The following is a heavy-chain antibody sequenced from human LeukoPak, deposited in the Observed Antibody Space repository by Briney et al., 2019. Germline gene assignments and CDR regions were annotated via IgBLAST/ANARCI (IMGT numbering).Heavy chain of an antibody. CDR1: GGSISSGGYY. D-gene: IGHD3-22*01. Sequence: PSQTLSLTCTVSGGSISSGGYYWSWIRQPPGKGLEWIGYIYYSGSTNYNPSLESRVTISVDTSKNQFSLKLSSVTAADTAVYYCARGAPTYYYDSSGYLNDYWGQGTLVTVSS. V-gene: IGHV4-61*08. J-gene: IGHJ4*02. CDR3: ARGAPTYYYDSSGYLNDY. CDR2: IYYSGST.